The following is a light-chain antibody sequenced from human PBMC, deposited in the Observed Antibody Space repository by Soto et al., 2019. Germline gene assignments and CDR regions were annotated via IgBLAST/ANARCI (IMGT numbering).Light chain of an antibody. V-gene: IGKV1-9*01. CDR1: HGVSSY. CDR2: GAS. J-gene: IGKJ1*01. CDR3: QQLIRFPTK. Sequence: IQLTQSPSSLSASVGDRVTITCRASHGVSSYLAWYQQKPGKAPKLLIYGASTLQSGVPPRFSGTGSGTNFTLTISSLQPEDFATYYCQQLIRFPTKFGQGTKVDIK.